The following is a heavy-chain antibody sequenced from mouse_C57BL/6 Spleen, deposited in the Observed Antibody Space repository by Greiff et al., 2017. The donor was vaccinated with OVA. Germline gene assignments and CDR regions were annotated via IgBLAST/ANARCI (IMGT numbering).Heavy chain of an antibody. V-gene: IGHV6-6*01. Sequence: EVMLVESGGGLVQPGGSMKLSCAASGFTFSDAWMDWVRQSPEKGLEWVAEIRNKANNPATYYAESVKGRFTISRDDSKSSVYLQMNSLRAEDTGIYYCTRRGTGGDYWGQGTTLTVSS. CDR1: GFTFSDAW. CDR3: TRRGTGGDY. CDR2: IRNKANNPAT. J-gene: IGHJ2*01. D-gene: IGHD3-3*01.